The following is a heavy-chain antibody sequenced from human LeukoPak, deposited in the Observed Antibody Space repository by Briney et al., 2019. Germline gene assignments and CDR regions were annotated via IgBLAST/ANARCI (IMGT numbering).Heavy chain of an antibody. Sequence: SETLSLTCTVSGGSIRSYFWSWIRQPPGKGLEWIGYVYYSGSTNYDPSLKSRVTISVDTSKKQFSLKLSSVTAADTAVYYCARRPDGTSHFDYWGQGTLVTVSS. CDR3: ARRPDGTSHFDY. J-gene: IGHJ4*02. D-gene: IGHD6-6*01. CDR2: VYYSGST. V-gene: IGHV4-59*08. CDR1: GGSIRSYF.